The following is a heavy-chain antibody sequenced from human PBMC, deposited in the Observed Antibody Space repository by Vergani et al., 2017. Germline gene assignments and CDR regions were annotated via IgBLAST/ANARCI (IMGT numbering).Heavy chain of an antibody. Sequence: EVQLVESGGGLVKPGGSLRLSCAASGFTFSSYSMNWVRQAPGKGLEWVSSISSSSSYIYYADSVKGRFTISRDNAKNSLYLQMNSLRGEDTAVYYCARATRDDFWSGAFDYWGQGTLVTVSS. CDR1: GFTFSSYS. V-gene: IGHV3-21*01. CDR3: ARATRDDFWSGAFDY. D-gene: IGHD3-3*01. CDR2: ISSSSSYI. J-gene: IGHJ4*02.